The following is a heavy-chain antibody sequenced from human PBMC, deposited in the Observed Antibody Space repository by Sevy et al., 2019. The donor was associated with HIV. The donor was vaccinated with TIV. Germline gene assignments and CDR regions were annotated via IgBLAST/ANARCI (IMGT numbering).Heavy chain of an antibody. V-gene: IGHV3-15*01. J-gene: IGHJ4*02. CDR2: IKSKIDGETT. Sequence: GGSLRLSCAVSGFTFSNAWMNWVRQAPGTGLQWVGLIKSKIDGETTDYAAPVKGRFTISRDDSKNTMYLQMNSLKTEDTAVYYCATAPGYYDSSPFAYWGPGTLVTVSS. D-gene: IGHD3-22*01. CDR1: GFTFSNAW. CDR3: ATAPGYYDSSPFAY.